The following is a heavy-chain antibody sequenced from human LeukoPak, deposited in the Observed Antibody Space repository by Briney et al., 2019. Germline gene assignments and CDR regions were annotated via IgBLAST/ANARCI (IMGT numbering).Heavy chain of an antibody. D-gene: IGHD6-13*01. CDR3: ARGAPFGSWHYDYFDY. J-gene: IGHJ4*02. CDR2: IYTSGST. Sequence: SETLSLTCTVSGGSISSGSYYWSWIRQPAGKGLEWIGRIYTSGSTNYNPSLKSRVTISVDTSKNQFSLKLSSVTAADTAVYYCARGAPFGSWHYDYFDYWGQGTLVTVSS. CDR1: GGSISSGSYY. V-gene: IGHV4-61*02.